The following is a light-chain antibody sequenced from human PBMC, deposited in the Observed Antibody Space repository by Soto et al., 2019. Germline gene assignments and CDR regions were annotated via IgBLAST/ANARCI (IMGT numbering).Light chain of an antibody. CDR1: SSDVGAYDY. V-gene: IGLV2-14*01. CDR3: SSYTTSITLV. CDR2: EVT. Sequence: QSALTQPASVSGSPGQSITISCTGTSSDVGAYDYVSWYQQHPGKAPKIMIYEVTNRPSGVSNRFSGSKSGNTASLTISGLQAEDEADYYCSSYTTSITLVFGTGTKVTVL. J-gene: IGLJ1*01.